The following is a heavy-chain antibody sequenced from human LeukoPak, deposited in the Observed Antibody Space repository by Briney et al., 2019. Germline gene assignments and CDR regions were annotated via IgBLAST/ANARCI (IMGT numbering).Heavy chain of an antibody. V-gene: IGHV1-2*04. CDR3: ARDQSDDYYYYGMDV. D-gene: IGHD2-21*02. CDR1: GYTFTGYY. CDR2: ISPNSGGT. J-gene: IGHJ6*02. Sequence: ASVKVSCKASGYTFTGYYMHWVRQAPGQGLEWMGWISPNSGGTNYAQKFQGWVTMTRDTSISTAYMELSRLRSDDTAVYYCARDQSDDYYYYGMDVWGQGTTVTVSS.